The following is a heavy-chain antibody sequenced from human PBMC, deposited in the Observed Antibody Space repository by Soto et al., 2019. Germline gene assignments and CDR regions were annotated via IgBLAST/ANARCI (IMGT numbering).Heavy chain of an antibody. CDR1: GFTVSSNY. D-gene: IGHD3-10*01. V-gene: IGHV3-53*02. J-gene: IGHJ6*02. CDR2: IYSGGST. CDR3: ARDRDSMVRGVPYYYGMDV. Sequence: EVQLVETGGGLIQPGGSLRLSCAASGFTVSSNYMSWVRQAPGKGLEWVSVIYSGGSTYYADSVKGRFTISRDYSKNTLYLQMNSLRAEDTAVYYCARDRDSMVRGVPYYYGMDVWGQGTTVTVSS.